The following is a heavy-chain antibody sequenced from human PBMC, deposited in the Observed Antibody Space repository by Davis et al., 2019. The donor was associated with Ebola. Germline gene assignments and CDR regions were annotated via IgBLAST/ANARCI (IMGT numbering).Heavy chain of an antibody. CDR3: ARGNYGDYIVLYYYNMDV. V-gene: IGHV4-4*07. CDR1: GGSISSKY. J-gene: IGHJ6*02. D-gene: IGHD4-17*01. CDR2: SYSSGST. Sequence: SEILSPTCTVLGGSISSKYWNWLRQPAGKGLEWIGCSYSSGSTNYNPTLKSRLTISVDTSKNQFSLKLNSVTAADTAVYYCARGNYGDYIVLYYYNMDVWGQGTTVTVSS.